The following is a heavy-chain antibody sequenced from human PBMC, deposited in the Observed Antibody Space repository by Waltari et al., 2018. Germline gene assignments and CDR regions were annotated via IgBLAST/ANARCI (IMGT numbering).Heavy chain of an antibody. V-gene: IGHV4-39*01. CDR3: ARQRTYYYGSGSRGLDY. Sequence: QLQLQESGPGLVKPSETLSLTCTVSGGSISSSSYYWGWIRQPPGKGLEWIGSIYYSGSTYYNPSLKSRVTISVDTSKNQFSRKLSSVTAADTAVYYCARQRTYYYGSGSRGLDYWGQGTLVTVSS. CDR2: IYYSGST. CDR1: GGSISSSSYY. J-gene: IGHJ4*02. D-gene: IGHD3-10*01.